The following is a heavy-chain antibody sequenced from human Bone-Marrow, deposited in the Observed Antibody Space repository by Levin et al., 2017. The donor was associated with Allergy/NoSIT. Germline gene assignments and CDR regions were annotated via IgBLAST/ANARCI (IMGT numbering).Heavy chain of an antibody. CDR3: ARVRERAGSTNDAFDL. V-gene: IGHV3-74*01. D-gene: IGHD2-2*01. CDR1: GFTFSNHW. J-gene: IGHJ3*01. CDR2: VNRDGTVT. Sequence: SCVASGFTFSNHWMHWVRQVPGKGPVWVARVNRDGTVTAYADSAKGRFTMSRDNAKNTVYLQMNSLRAEDTAVYYCARVRERAGSTNDAFDLWGQGTMVTVSS.